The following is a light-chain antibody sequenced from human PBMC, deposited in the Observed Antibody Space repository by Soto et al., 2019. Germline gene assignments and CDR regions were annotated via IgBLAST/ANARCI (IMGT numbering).Light chain of an antibody. CDR3: QQSYTTPFT. V-gene: IGKV1-39*01. Sequence: DIQMTQSPSSLSASVGDRVTITCRASQSVSNYLNWFQHKPGRAPMLLIHTASTLRSGVPSRFSGSGSGADFTLTISSLQREDFATYYCQQSYTTPFTFVQGTELEIK. CDR1: QSVSNY. CDR2: TAS. J-gene: IGKJ2*01.